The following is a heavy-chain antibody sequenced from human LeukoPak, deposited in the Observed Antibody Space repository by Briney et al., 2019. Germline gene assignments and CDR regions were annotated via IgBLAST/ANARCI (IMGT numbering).Heavy chain of an antibody. D-gene: IGHD6-6*01. CDR1: GFTFSSYA. V-gene: IGHV3-23*01. CDR2: ISGSGDST. CDR3: AKGHRSSTYDAFDI. J-gene: IGHJ3*02. Sequence: GGSLRLSCAASGFTFSSYAMGWVRQTPGKGLEWVSPISGSGDSTYYADSVKGRFTISRDNSKNTLYLQMNSLRAEDTAVYYCAKGHRSSTYDAFDIWGQGTMVTVSS.